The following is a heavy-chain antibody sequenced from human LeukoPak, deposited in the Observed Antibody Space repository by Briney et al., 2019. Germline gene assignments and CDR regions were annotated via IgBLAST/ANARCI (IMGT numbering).Heavy chain of an antibody. D-gene: IGHD3-16*02. CDR2: IKEDGSEQ. Sequence: GGSLRLYCAASGFTFSRHWMTWVRQAPGKGLEWVANIKEDGSEQYYVDSIKGRFTISRGNAKNSLYLQMSSLRAEDTAIYYCVRETVSVITDFDYWGQGTLVTVSS. CDR1: GFTFSRHW. V-gene: IGHV3-7*01. CDR3: VRETVSVITDFDY. J-gene: IGHJ4*02.